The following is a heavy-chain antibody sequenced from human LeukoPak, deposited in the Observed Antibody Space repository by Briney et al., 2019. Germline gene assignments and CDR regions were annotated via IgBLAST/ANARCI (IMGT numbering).Heavy chain of an antibody. V-gene: IGHV4-39*07. Sequence: SETLSLTCTVSSDSVSTSNYYWAWLRQPPGEGLQWIGSIYYSGSTYYSPPLKSRVTISVDTSKNQFSLTLISVTAADTAVYYCARVAPSTTFGVVTHRILDYWGPGTLVTVSS. J-gene: IGHJ4*02. CDR1: SDSVSTSNYY. D-gene: IGHD3-3*01. CDR3: ARVAPSTTFGVVTHRILDY. CDR2: IYYSGST.